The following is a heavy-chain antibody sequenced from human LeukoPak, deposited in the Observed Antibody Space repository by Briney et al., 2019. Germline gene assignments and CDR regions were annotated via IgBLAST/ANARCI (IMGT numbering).Heavy chain of an antibody. CDR3: VRDADGGNSWFDT. CDR2: VGGGDD. V-gene: IGHV3-23*01. Sequence: GGSLRLSCAASGFTFNIYGMSWVRQAPGKGLEWVSSVGGGDDNAVSVKGRFTGSRDDAKNSLYLQMNSLRAEDTALYYCVRDADGGNSWFDTWGQGTLVTVSS. J-gene: IGHJ5*02. D-gene: IGHD4-23*01. CDR1: GFTFNIYG.